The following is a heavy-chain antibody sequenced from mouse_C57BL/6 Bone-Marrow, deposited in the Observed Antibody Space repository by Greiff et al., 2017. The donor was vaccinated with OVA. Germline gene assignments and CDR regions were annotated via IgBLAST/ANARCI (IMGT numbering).Heavy chain of an antibody. J-gene: IGHJ4*01. CDR1: GYTFTDYY. CDR2: INPNNGGT. D-gene: IGHD2-10*02. V-gene: IGHV1-26*01. Sequence: EVQLQQSGPELVKPGASVKISCKASGYTFTDYYMNWVKQSHGKSLEWIGDINPNNGGTSYNQKFKGKATLTVDKSSSTAYMELRSLTSEDSAVDYCARLRYAYAMDYWGQGTSVTVSS. CDR3: ARLRYAYAMDY.